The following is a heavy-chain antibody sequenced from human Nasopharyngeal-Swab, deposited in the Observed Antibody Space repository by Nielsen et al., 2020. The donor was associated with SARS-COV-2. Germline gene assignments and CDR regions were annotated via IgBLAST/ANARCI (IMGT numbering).Heavy chain of an antibody. CDR1: GGTFSSYA. D-gene: IGHD2-2*01. V-gene: IGHV1-69*04. J-gene: IGHJ6*02. Sequence: SAKVSCKASGGTFSSYAISWVRQAPGQGLEWMGRIIPILGIANYAQKFQGRVTITADKSTSTAYMELSSLRSEDTAVYYCARVSGYCSSTSCVYYYYYYGMDVWGQGTTVTVSS. CDR3: ARVSGYCSSTSCVYYYYYYGMDV. CDR2: IIPILGIA.